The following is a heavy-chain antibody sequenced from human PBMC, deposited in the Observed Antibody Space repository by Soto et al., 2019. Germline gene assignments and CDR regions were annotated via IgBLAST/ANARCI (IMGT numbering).Heavy chain of an antibody. CDR2: IYYSGST. CDR1: GGSISSSSYY. D-gene: IGHD3-22*01. CDR3: AVVVVILNAFDI. Sequence: SETLSLTCTVSGGSISSSSYYWGWIRQPPGKGLEWIGSIYYSGSTYYNPSLKSRVTISVDTSKNQFSLKLSSVTAADTAVYYCAVVVVILNAFDIWGQGTMVTVSS. J-gene: IGHJ3*02. V-gene: IGHV4-39*01.